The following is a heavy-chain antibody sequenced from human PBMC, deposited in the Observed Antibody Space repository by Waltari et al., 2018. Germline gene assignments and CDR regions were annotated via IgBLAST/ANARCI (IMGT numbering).Heavy chain of an antibody. CDR2: INTNSGDT. V-gene: IGHV1-2*02. CDR3: ARGGSSSCDY. Sequence: QVQLVQSGAEVQKPGASVKVSCKAYGYTFTGYYMHWVRQAPGQGLEWMGWINTNSGDTNSAQKFQGRVTVTRDTSISTAYMELSRLTSDDTAVYYCARGGSSSCDYWGQGTLVTVSP. D-gene: IGHD1-26*01. CDR1: GYTFTGYY. J-gene: IGHJ4*02.